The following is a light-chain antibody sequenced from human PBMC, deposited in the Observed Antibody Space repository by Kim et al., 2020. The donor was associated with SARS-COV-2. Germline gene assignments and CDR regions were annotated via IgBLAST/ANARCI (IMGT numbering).Light chain of an antibody. CDR3: CSFAGSYFL. J-gene: IGLJ2*01. Sequence: ALTQPRSVSGSPGQSVTISCTGTSSDVGGYNFVSWYQQHPGKAPKFMIYDVNKRPSGVPDRFSGSKSGNTASLTISGLQADDEADYYCCSFAGSYFLFGGGTKVTVL. CDR1: SSDVGGYNF. V-gene: IGLV2-11*01. CDR2: DVN.